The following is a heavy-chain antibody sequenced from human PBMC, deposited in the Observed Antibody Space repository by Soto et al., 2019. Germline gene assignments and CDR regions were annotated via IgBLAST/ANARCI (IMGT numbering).Heavy chain of an antibody. CDR3: ARSFDWSTYYYYGMDV. V-gene: IGHV1-18*04. J-gene: IGHJ6*02. CDR1: GYTYTSNG. Sequence: APVEVSCKASGYTYTSNGMSWVRHAPGQGLEWMGWISAYNGNTNYAQKLQGRVTMTTDTSTSTAYMELRSLRSDDTAVYYCARSFDWSTYYYYGMDVWGQGTTVTVSS. D-gene: IGHD3-9*01. CDR2: ISAYNGNT.